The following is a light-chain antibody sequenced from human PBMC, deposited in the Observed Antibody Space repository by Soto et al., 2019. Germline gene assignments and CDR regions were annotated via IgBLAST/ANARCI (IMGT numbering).Light chain of an antibody. CDR3: QQLTDWPTIT. Sequence: EIVLTQSPATLSLSPGERATLSCGASQSVRTVLAWYQQKPGQAPRLLIYDASTRATGVPARFSGSGSGTDFTLTISNLESEDFGVYYCQQLTDWPTITFGQGTRLHMK. V-gene: IGKV3-11*01. J-gene: IGKJ5*01. CDR2: DAS. CDR1: QSVRTV.